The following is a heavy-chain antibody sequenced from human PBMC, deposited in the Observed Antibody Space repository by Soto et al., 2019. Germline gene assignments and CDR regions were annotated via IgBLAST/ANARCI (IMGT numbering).Heavy chain of an antibody. V-gene: IGHV3-30*03. CDR2: ISYDGRKK. J-gene: IGHJ5*02. CDR3: TTDDLPTDDSSGYNP. Sequence: GGSLRLSCTAPGFTFSSFGMHWVRQAPGKGLEWVAFISYDGRKKYYADSVKGRFTISRDNSKNTLYLQMNSLRAEDTAVYYCTTDDLPTDDSSGYNPWGQGTLVTVSS. D-gene: IGHD3-22*01. CDR1: GFTFSSFG.